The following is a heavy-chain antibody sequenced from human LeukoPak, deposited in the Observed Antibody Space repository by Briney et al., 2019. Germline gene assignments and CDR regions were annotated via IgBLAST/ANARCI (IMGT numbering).Heavy chain of an antibody. Sequence: SVKVSCKASGGTFSNCAISWVRQAPGQGLEWMGGIIPIFGTANYAQKFQGRVTITTDESTSTDYMELSTLRSEDTAVYYCARGAILEWLPLSDSSRYYFDYWGQGTLVTVSS. CDR1: GGTFSNCA. D-gene: IGHD3-3*02. CDR3: ARGAILEWLPLSDSSRYYFDY. V-gene: IGHV1-69*05. J-gene: IGHJ4*02. CDR2: IIPIFGTA.